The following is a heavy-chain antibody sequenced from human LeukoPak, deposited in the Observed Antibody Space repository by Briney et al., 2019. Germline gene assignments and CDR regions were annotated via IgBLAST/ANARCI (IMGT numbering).Heavy chain of an antibody. CDR1: GYTFTGYY. D-gene: IGHD6-19*01. CDR2: INPNSGGT. J-gene: IGHJ5*02. Sequence: ASVKVSCKASGYTFTGYYMHWVRQAPGQGLEWVGWINPNSGGTNYAQKFQGRVTMTRDTSISTACMELSRLRSDDTAVYYCARDATYSSGWYIDPWGQGTLVTVSS. CDR3: ARDATYSSGWYIDP. V-gene: IGHV1-2*02.